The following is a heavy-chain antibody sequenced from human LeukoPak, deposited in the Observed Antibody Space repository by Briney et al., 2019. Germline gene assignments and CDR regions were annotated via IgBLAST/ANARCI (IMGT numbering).Heavy chain of an antibody. CDR2: IQEDGIER. Sequence: TGGSLRLSCAASGITLTSYWMGWVRQAPGKGLEWVAIIQEDGIERYYVDSVKGRFTISRDNAKNSLYLQMNSLRVEDTAVYYCARELNYYEYMDVWGKGTTFTVSS. CDR1: GITLTSYW. V-gene: IGHV3-7*01. CDR3: ARELNYYEYMDV. J-gene: IGHJ6*03.